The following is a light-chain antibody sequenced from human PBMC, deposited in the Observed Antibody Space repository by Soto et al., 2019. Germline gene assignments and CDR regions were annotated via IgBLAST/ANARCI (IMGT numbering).Light chain of an antibody. Sequence: EIMLTHSPCTLSWSPGDRGTLSCRASQNLGTLYLAWFQQKPGQAPRLXIYRASTRATDIPARFSGSGSGTDFTLTISSLQSEDFAVYYCQQYNTWTRNFGQGTKVDTK. CDR2: RAS. J-gene: IGKJ1*01. CDR1: QNLGTLY. V-gene: IGKV3-15*01. CDR3: QQYNTWTRN.